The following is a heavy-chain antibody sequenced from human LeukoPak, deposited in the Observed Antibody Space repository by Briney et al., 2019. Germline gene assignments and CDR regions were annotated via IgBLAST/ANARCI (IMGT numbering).Heavy chain of an antibody. V-gene: IGHV3-9*01. Sequence: GRSLRLSCAASGFTFDDYAMHWVRQAPGKGLEWVSGISWNSGSIGYADSVKGRFTISRDNAKNSLYLQMNSLRAEDTAVYYCAYLVVVAATIGWDAFDIWGQGTMVTVSS. CDR1: GFTFDDYA. J-gene: IGHJ3*02. CDR2: ISWNSGSI. D-gene: IGHD2-15*01. CDR3: AYLVVVAATIGWDAFDI.